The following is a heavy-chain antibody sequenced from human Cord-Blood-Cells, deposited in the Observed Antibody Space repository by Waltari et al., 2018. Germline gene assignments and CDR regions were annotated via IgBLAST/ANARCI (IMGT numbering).Heavy chain of an antibody. V-gene: IGHV4-39*01. D-gene: IGHD5-12*01. CDR2: IYYSGST. CDR1: GGSISSSSYY. J-gene: IGHJ3*02. Sequence: QLQLQESGPGLVKPSETLSLTCTVSGGSISSSSYYWGWIRQPPGKGLEWIGGIYYSGSTYTNPSLKSRVTISVDTSKNQFSLKLSSVTAADTAVYYCARQVATIRDAFDIWGQGTMVTVSS. CDR3: ARQVATIRDAFDI.